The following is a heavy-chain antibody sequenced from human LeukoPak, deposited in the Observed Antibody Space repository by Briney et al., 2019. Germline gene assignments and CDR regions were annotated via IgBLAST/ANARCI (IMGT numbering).Heavy chain of an antibody. Sequence: GGSLRLSCAASGFTFNNYAMSWVRQAPGKGLEWVSAISDSGSSTYYADSVKGRFTISRDNSKYTLYLQMNSLRAEDTAVYYCARHYDSSGYGFDYWGQGTLVTVSS. CDR1: GFTFNNYA. V-gene: IGHV3-23*01. CDR2: ISDSGSST. CDR3: ARHYDSSGYGFDY. D-gene: IGHD3-22*01. J-gene: IGHJ4*02.